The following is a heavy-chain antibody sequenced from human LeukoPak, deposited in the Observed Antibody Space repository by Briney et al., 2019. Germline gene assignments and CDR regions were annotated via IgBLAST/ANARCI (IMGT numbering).Heavy chain of an antibody. CDR2: ISPGDSDT. D-gene: IGHD3-22*01. CDR1: GYTFTSYW. V-gene: IGHV5-51*01. Sequence: GESLKISCKGSGYTFTSYWIGWVRQMPGKGLEWMGIISPGDSDTRYSPSFQGQVTISADKSISTAYLQWSSLKASDTAVYYCARFFYYASSGYPDYWGQGTLVTVSS. CDR3: ARFFYYASSGYPDY. J-gene: IGHJ4*02.